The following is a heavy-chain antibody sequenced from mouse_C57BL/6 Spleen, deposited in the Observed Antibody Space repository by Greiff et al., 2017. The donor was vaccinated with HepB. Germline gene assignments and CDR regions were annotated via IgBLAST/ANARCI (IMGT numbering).Heavy chain of an antibody. CDR3: ARTYSNYEEGYYYAMDY. V-gene: IGHV5-17*01. CDR2: ISSGSSTI. CDR1: GFTFSDYG. Sequence: EVQLVESGGGLVKPGGSLKLSCAASGFTFSDYGMHWVRQAPEKGLEWVAYISSGSSTIYYADTVKGRFTISRDNAKNTLFLQMTSLRSEDTAMYYCARTYSNYEEGYYYAMDYWGQGTSVTVSS. D-gene: IGHD2-5*01. J-gene: IGHJ4*01.